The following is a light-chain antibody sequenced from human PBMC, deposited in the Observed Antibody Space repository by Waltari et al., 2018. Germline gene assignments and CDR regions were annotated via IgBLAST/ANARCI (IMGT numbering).Light chain of an antibody. V-gene: IGKV1-5*03. CDR2: KTA. CDR1: QSISNW. CDR3: QHYNNYPWT. Sequence: DIQMTQSPSTLSASVGDRVTITCRASQSISNWLAWYQQKPGKAPKLLISKTASLESGVPSRFSGSGTGTEFPLTINSLQPDDFATYYCQHYNNYPWTFGQGTKVEIK. J-gene: IGKJ1*01.